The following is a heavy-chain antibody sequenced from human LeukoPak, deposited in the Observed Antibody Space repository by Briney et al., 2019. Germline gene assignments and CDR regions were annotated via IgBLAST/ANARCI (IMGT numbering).Heavy chain of an antibody. V-gene: IGHV3-73*01. D-gene: IGHD6-6*01. CDR1: GFTFSGSA. Sequence: GGSLRLSCAASGFTFSGSAMHWVRQASGKGLEWVGRIRSKANSYATAYAASVKGRFTISRDDSKNTAYLQMNSLKTEDTAVYYCTRPLYSSSSGYYYYYMDVWGKGSTVTVSS. CDR2: IRSKANSYAT. CDR3: TRPLYSSSSGYYYYYMDV. J-gene: IGHJ6*03.